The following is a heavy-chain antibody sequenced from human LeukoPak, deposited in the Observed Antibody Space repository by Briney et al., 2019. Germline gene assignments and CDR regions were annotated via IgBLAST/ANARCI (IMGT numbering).Heavy chain of an antibody. CDR3: ARDSGYCSSTTCYSWFDP. CDR2: IIPIFGTA. D-gene: IGHD2-2*01. CDR1: GGTFSSYA. J-gene: IGHJ5*02. V-gene: IGHV1-69*05. Sequence: SVKVSCKASGGTFSSYAISWVRQAPGQGLEWMGGIIPIFGTANYAQKFQGRVTITRDTSASTAYMELSSLRSEDTAVYYCARDSGYCSSTTCYSWFDPWGQGTLVTVSS.